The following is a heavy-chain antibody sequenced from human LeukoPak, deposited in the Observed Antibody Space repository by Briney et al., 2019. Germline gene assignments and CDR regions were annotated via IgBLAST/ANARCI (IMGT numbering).Heavy chain of an antibody. CDR2: ISSSSSYT. Sequence: GGSLRLSCAVSGFTFSDHYMSWIRQAPGKGLEWLSYISSSSSYTNYADSVKGRFTISRDNAKNTLFLQMNSLRAEDTAVYYCARGHFGLDVWGQGTMVTVSS. D-gene: IGHD3-3*02. CDR3: ARGHFGLDV. J-gene: IGHJ6*02. CDR1: GFTFSDHY. V-gene: IGHV3-11*06.